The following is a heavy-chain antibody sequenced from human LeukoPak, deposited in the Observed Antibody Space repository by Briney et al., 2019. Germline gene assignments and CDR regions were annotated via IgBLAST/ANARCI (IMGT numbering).Heavy chain of an antibody. CDR3: ARGVASLGTSDY. CDR2: SSSSGRTI. Sequence: GGSLRLSCAASGFSFSSYEMNWVRQAPGKGLEWVSYSSSSGRTIYYVGSVKGRFTMSRDNAKNFLYLETNSLRAEDTAVYYCARGVASLGTSDYWGQGTLVTVSS. J-gene: IGHJ4*02. CDR1: GFSFSSYE. V-gene: IGHV3-48*03. D-gene: IGHD1-1*01.